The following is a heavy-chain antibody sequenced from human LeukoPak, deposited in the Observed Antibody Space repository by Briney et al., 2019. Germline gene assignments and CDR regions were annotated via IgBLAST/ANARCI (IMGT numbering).Heavy chain of an antibody. J-gene: IGHJ4*02. V-gene: IGHV4-4*02. CDR3: ATNSGWRFDY. Sequence: SGTLSPTCAVSGGSISSIYWWSWVRQPPGKGLEWIGEIYHSGTTNYNPSLKSRVTISVDKSKNQFSLKLSSVTAADTAVYYCATNSGWRFDYWGQGTLVAVSS. CDR1: GGSISSIYW. D-gene: IGHD6-19*01. CDR2: IYHSGTT.